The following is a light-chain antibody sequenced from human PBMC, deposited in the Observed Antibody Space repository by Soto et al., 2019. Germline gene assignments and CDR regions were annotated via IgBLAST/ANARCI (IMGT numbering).Light chain of an antibody. CDR3: AAWDGSLSGRV. J-gene: IGLJ3*02. V-gene: IGLV1-47*01. CDR1: SSNIGSHD. CDR2: RNN. Sequence: QSVLTQPPSASGTPGQRVTISCSGSSSNIGSHDVYWYQQLPGTAPKLLIYRNNQRPSGVPDRFSGSKSGTSGTLAISGLRSEDEADYYCAAWDGSLSGRVFGGGTKLTVL.